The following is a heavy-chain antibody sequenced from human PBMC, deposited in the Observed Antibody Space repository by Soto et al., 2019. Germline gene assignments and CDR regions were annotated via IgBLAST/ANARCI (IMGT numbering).Heavy chain of an antibody. Sequence: QLQLQESGPGLVKPSETLSLTCTVSGGSISSSSYYWGWIRQPPGKGLEGIGSIYYSGSTYYNPSLKSRVTISVDTSKNQFSLKLSSVTAADTAVYYCARQDDITKVRGLFDYWGQGTLVTVSS. CDR1: GGSISSSSYY. CDR3: ARQDDITKVRGLFDY. J-gene: IGHJ4*02. V-gene: IGHV4-39*01. CDR2: IYYSGST. D-gene: IGHD3-10*01.